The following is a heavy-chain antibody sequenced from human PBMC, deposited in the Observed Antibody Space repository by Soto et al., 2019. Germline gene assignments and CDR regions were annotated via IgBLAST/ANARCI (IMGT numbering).Heavy chain of an antibody. CDR2: ISSSGSTI. D-gene: IGHD6-19*01. CDR1: GFTFSTYE. CDR3: ARVWQVAIDY. V-gene: IGHV3-48*03. J-gene: IGHJ4*02. Sequence: GGSLRLSCAAFGFTFSTYEMNWVRQAPGKGLEWVSYISSSGSTIYYADSVKGRFTISRDNAKNSLYLQMNSLRAEDTALYYCARVWQVAIDYWGQGTLVTVSS.